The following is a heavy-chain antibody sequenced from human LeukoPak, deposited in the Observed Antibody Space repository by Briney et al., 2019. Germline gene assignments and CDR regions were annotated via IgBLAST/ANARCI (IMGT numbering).Heavy chain of an antibody. D-gene: IGHD6-25*01. CDR2: ISSSSSYI. J-gene: IGHJ4*02. CDR3: ARPGATGGFDY. Sequence: PGGSLRLSCAASGFTFSSYSMNWVRQAPGKGLEWVSSISSSSSYIYYADSAKGRFTISRDNAKNSLYLQMNSLRAEDTAVYYCARPGATGGFDYWGQGTLVTVSS. CDR1: GFTFSSYS. V-gene: IGHV3-21*01.